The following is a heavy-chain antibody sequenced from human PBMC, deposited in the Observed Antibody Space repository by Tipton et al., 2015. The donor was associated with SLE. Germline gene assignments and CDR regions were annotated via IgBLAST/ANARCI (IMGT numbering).Heavy chain of an antibody. Sequence: SLRLSCAASGFTFSSYAISWVRQAPGKGLEWVSAISGSGGSTYYADSVKGRFTISRDNSKNTLYLQMNSLRVEDTAVYYCAKGSLTIFGVVPLMDVWGQGTTVTVSS. V-gene: IGHV3-23*01. D-gene: IGHD3-3*01. CDR2: ISGSGGST. CDR3: AKGSLTIFGVVPLMDV. CDR1: GFTFSSYA. J-gene: IGHJ6*02.